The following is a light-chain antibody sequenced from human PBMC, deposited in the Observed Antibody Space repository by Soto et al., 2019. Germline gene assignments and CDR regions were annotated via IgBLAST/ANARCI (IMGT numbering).Light chain of an antibody. Sequence: IVLTQSPATLSLPPGERATLSCRASQYITIYLAWYQQKPGQAPRLLIYGASTRATGIPARFSGSGSGTEFTLTISSLQSEDFAVYYCQQFHNWPPITFGQGTRLEIK. V-gene: IGKV3-15*01. CDR2: GAS. CDR1: QYITIY. J-gene: IGKJ5*01. CDR3: QQFHNWPPIT.